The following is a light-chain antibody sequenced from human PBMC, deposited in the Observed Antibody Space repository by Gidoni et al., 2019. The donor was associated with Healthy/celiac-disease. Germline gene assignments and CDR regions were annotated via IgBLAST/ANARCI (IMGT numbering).Light chain of an antibody. Sequence: QSALPQPRSVSGSPGQSVTISCTGTSSDLGGYNYVSWYQQHPGKAPKLMIYDVSKRPAGVPDRFSGSKSGNTASLTISGLQAEDEAEYYCCSYAGSWVFGGGTKLTVL. J-gene: IGLJ2*01. CDR1: SSDLGGYNY. CDR3: CSYAGSWV. CDR2: DVS. V-gene: IGLV2-11*01.